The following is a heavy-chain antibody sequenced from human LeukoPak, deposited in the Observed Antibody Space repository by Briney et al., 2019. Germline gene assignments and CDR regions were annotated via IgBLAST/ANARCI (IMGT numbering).Heavy chain of an antibody. V-gene: IGHV1-18*01. CDR3: ARDLYCSGGSCYLRDAFDI. CDR1: GGTFSSYA. J-gene: IGHJ3*02. Sequence: APVKVSCKASGGTFSSYAISWVRQAPGQGLEWMGWISAYNGNTNYAQKLQGRVTMTTDTSTSTAYMELRSLRSDDTAVYYCARDLYCSGGSCYLRDAFDIWGQGTMVTVSS. D-gene: IGHD2-15*01. CDR2: ISAYNGNT.